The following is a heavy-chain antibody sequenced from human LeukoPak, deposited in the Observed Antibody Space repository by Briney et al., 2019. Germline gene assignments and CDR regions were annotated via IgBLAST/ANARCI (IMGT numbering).Heavy chain of an antibody. Sequence: PSETLSLTRTVSGGSISSGDYYWSWIRQPPGKGLEWIGYIYYSGSTYYNPSLKSRVTISVDTSKNQFSLKLSSVTAADTAVYYCARGDTMVRGVFDYWGQGTLVTVSS. V-gene: IGHV4-30-4*01. CDR3: ARGDTMVRGVFDY. D-gene: IGHD3-10*01. CDR1: GGSISSGDYY. CDR2: IYYSGST. J-gene: IGHJ4*02.